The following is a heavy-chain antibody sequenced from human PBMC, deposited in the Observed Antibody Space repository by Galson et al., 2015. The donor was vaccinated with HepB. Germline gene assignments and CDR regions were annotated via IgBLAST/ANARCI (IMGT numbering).Heavy chain of an antibody. CDR1: GFTFSLYA. CDR3: AKGPPRATAITATSSLDY. D-gene: IGHD1-20*01. J-gene: IGHJ4*02. CDR2: ISGTGRST. V-gene: IGHV3-23*01. Sequence: SLRLSCAASGFTFSLYAMSWVRQAPGKGLEWVSSISGTGRSTYYVDSIKGRFTISRDNSKNTLFLQIESLRTDDAAVYYCAKGPPRATAITATSSLDYWGQGTLITVSS.